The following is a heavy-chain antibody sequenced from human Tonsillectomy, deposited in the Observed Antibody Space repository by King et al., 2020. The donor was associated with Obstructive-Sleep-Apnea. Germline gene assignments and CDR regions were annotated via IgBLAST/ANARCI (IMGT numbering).Heavy chain of an antibody. CDR3: ARANYDVLTGHPEAFDI. D-gene: IGHD3-9*01. V-gene: IGHV4-59*01. CDR1: GGSMTKYY. J-gene: IGHJ3*02. CDR2: VYYSGTT. Sequence: HVQLQESGPGLVKPPETLSLSCSVSGGSMTKYYWNWIRQPPGKGLEWLGYVYYSGTTNYNPSLKSRVSISVDTSRNQFSLTLSSVTAADTAVYYCARANYDVLTGHPEAFDIWGQGTLVAVSP.